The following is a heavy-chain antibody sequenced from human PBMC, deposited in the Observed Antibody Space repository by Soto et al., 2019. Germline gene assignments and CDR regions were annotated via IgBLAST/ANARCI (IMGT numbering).Heavy chain of an antibody. CDR3: VGYLGQLGVGDSDY. CDR1: GFTFSSYA. J-gene: IGHJ4*02. Sequence: GGSLRLSCAASGFTFSSYAMSWVRQAPGKGLEWVSAISGSGGSTYYADSVKGRFTISRDNSKNTLYLQMNSLRAEDTAVYYCVGYLGQLGVGDSDYWGQGTLVTVSS. D-gene: IGHD7-27*01. V-gene: IGHV3-23*01. CDR2: ISGSGGST.